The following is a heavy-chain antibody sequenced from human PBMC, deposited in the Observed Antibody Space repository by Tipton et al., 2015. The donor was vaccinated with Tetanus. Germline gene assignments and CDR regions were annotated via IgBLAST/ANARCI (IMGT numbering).Heavy chain of an antibody. CDR2: IYPGDSDA. J-gene: IGHJ4*02. D-gene: IGHD1/OR15-1a*01. Sequence: QSGAEVKKPGESLKISCEGSGYNFKNFWIGWVRQLPGKGLEWMGLIYPGDSDARYNPSFQGQVTISVDKSINTAYLQWRSLKASDTAMYYCATYGPYNWDIGGLWGQGTLVIVSS. CDR3: ATYGPYNWDIGGL. V-gene: IGHV5-51*03. CDR1: GYNFKNFW.